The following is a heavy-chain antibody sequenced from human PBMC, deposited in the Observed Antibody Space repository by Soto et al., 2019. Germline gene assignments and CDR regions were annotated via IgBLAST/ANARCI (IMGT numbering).Heavy chain of an antibody. D-gene: IGHD2-8*02. CDR2: IFDRGTT. Sequence: QVQLEQSGPGLVKPSQTLSLTCDISGGSITSVNHYWSWIRQSPGEGLAWIGYIFDRGTTHYNPSRKGRVTITGDSSQTQFSLTIHSVTVADTAVYYCAREVAGTGAFDYWGRGTPVTVSS. CDR3: AREVAGTGAFDY. V-gene: IGHV4-31*02. J-gene: IGHJ4*02. CDR1: GGSITSVNHY.